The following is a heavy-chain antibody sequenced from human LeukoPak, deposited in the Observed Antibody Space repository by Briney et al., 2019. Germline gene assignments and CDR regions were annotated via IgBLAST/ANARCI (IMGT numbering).Heavy chain of an antibody. CDR3: ARGYRSGYDREGFNY. D-gene: IGHD6-19*01. J-gene: IGHJ4*02. Sequence: SETLSLTCTVSGDSIGRYYWSWIRQPPGQGLEWIGYIYYSGTTNYNPSLKSRVTISVDTSKNQFSLNLTSVTAADTAVYYCARGYRSGYDREGFNYWGQGTLVTVSS. CDR1: GDSIGRYY. V-gene: IGHV4-59*01. CDR2: IYYSGTT.